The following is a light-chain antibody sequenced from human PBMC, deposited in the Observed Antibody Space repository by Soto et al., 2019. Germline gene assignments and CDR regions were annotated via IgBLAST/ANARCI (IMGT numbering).Light chain of an antibody. CDR2: AAS. Sequence: DIQMTQSPSSLSASVGDRVTITCRASQGISSYLAWYQQRPGKVPKVLIYAASTLHSGVPSRFGGSGSGTDFTLTSSNVQPEDVATYYCQNYYNAPETFGQGTKVEIK. V-gene: IGKV1-27*01. CDR3: QNYYNAPET. CDR1: QGISSY. J-gene: IGKJ1*01.